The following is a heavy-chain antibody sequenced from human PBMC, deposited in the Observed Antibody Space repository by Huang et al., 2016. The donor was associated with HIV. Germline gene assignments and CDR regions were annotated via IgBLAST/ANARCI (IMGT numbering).Heavy chain of an antibody. J-gene: IGHJ6*03. CDR1: RFTFSNYA. CDR3: ARDLWLRDLYYYYYMDV. V-gene: IGHV3-30-3*01. Sequence: QVQLVESGGGVVQPGRSLRLSCAASRFTFSNYAMHWVRQAPGKGLEWVAVISYDGSNQYSADSVKGRFTISRDNSKNTLYLQMNSLRAEDTAVYYCARDLWLRDLYYYYYMDVWGKGTTVTVSS. CDR2: ISYDGSNQ. D-gene: IGHD5-12*01.